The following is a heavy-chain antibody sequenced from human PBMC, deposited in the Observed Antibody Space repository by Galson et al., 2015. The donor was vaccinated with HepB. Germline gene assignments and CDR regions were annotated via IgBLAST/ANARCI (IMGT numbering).Heavy chain of an antibody. CDR3: ATLRGHQRGYDSEPPWFHP. CDR2: FDPEDGET. CDR1: GYTLTELS. J-gene: IGHJ5*02. D-gene: IGHD3-3*01. V-gene: IGHV1-24*01. Sequence: SVKVSCKVSGYTLTELSMHWVRQAPGKGPEWMGGFDPEDGETIYAQKFQGRVTMTEDTSTDTAYMELSSLRSEDTAVYYCATLRGHQRGYDSEPPWFHPWGQGTLVTVSS.